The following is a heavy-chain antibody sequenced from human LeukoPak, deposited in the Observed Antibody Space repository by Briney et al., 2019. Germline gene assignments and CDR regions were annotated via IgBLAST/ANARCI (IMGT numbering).Heavy chain of an antibody. CDR2: INHSGST. CDR1: GGPFSGYY. J-gene: IGHJ4*02. V-gene: IGHV4-34*01. CDR3: ARGRNYYDSSGYPF. D-gene: IGHD3-22*01. Sequence: SETLSLTCGVYGGPFSGYYWSWIRLPPGKGLEWIAEINHSGSTNYNPSLKSRVTVSADTSKKQFSLKLSSVTAADTAVYYCARGRNYYDSSGYPFWGQGTLVTVSS.